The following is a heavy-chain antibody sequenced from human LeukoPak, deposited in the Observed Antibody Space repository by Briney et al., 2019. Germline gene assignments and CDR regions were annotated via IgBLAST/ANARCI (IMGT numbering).Heavy chain of an antibody. Sequence: SETLSLTCGVYGGSFSGYYWSWIRQPPGKGLEWIGEINHSGSTNYNPSLKSRVTISVDTSKNQFSLKLSSVTAADTAVYYCARQTYGTIPFDYWGQGTLVTVSS. D-gene: IGHD1-14*01. J-gene: IGHJ4*02. CDR2: INHSGST. CDR1: GGSFSGYY. V-gene: IGHV4-34*01. CDR3: ARQTYGTIPFDY.